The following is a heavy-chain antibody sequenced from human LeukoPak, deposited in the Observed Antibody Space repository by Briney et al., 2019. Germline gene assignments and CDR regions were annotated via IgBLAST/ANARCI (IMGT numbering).Heavy chain of an antibody. CDR3: ARSGSYGLDY. V-gene: IGHV4-34*01. J-gene: IGHJ4*02. CDR2: INHSGST. Sequence: SETLSLTCAVYGGSFSGYYWSWIRQPPGKGLEWIGEINHSGSTNYNSSLKSRVTISVDTSKNQFSLKLSSVTAADTAVYYCARSGSYGLDYWGQGTLVTVSS. D-gene: IGHD1-26*01. CDR1: GGSFSGYY.